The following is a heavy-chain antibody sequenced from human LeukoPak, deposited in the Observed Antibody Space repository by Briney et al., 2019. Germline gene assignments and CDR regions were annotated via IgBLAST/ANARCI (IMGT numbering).Heavy chain of an antibody. Sequence: SQTLSLXCTVSGDSSSSGDYYWSWTRQPPGKGLEWIGYIYYTGNTYYNPSLKSRVTISADTSKNQFSLKLTSVTAADTAVYYCARVGLHSGSYYWFDPWGQGTLVTVSS. CDR2: IYYTGNT. CDR1: GDSSSSGDYY. V-gene: IGHV4-30-4*08. J-gene: IGHJ5*02. D-gene: IGHD1-26*01. CDR3: ARVGLHSGSYYWFDP.